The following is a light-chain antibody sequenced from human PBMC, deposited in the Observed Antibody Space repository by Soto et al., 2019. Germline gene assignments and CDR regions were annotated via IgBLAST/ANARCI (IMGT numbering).Light chain of an antibody. Sequence: NNMTQSPASLSASVGDRVTISCRASQSIGRNLNWYQQKPGKAPTLLMFTSSNLQSGVPSRFSGSGSGTDFILTISCLQPEDFAPYYCQQSYSTPPRFGQGTKVDIK. CDR2: TSS. V-gene: IGKV1-39*01. CDR3: QQSYSTPPR. CDR1: QSIGRN. J-gene: IGKJ1*01.